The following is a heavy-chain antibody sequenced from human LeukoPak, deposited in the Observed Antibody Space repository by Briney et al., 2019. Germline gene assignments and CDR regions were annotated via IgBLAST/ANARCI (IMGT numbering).Heavy chain of an antibody. CDR2: INPNSGGT. CDR3: ARTADILTGYDY. D-gene: IGHD3-9*01. CDR1: GYTFTGYY. V-gene: IGHV1-2*02. J-gene: IGHJ4*02. Sequence: ASVKVSCKASGYTFTGYYMHWVRQAPGQGLEWMGWINPNSGGTNYAQKFQGRVTMTRDTSISTAYMELSRLRSDDAAVYYCARTADILTGYDYWGQGTLVTVSS.